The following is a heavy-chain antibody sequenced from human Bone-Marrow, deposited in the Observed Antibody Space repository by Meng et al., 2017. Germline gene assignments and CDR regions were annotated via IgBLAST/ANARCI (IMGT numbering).Heavy chain of an antibody. Sequence: QVHLVEPGGGLVTPGGSLRLSCAASGFTFRDNGMSWIRQAPGKGLDWVSYISSSGDTMHYADSVKGRFTISRDNAKNSLYLQMNSLRAEDTAVYYCARNHADFWGQGILVTVSS. CDR1: GFTFRDNG. V-gene: IGHV3-11*01. CDR3: ARNHADF. J-gene: IGHJ4*02. D-gene: IGHD1-14*01. CDR2: ISSSGDTM.